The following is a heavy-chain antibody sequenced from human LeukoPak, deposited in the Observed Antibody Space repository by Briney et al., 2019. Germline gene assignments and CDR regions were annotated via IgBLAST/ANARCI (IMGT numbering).Heavy chain of an antibody. D-gene: IGHD3-9*01. CDR2: INAGKGNT. CDR1: GYTFTSYA. CDR3: ARDYPYYDILTGYYGPLDY. V-gene: IGHV1-3*01. J-gene: IGHJ4*02. Sequence: ASVNLSCKASGYTFTSYAMHWVRQPPGQRLEWMGRINAGKGNTKYSQKFQGRVTITRDTSASTAYMELSSLRSEDTAVYYCARDYPYYDILTGYYGPLDYWGQGTLVTVSS.